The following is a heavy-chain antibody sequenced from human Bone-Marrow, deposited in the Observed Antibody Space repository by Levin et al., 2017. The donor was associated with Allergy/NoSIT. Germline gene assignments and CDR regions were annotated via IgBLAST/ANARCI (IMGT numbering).Heavy chain of an antibody. V-gene: IGHV3-53*01. Sequence: PGGSLRLSCAASGFTVGNNYMSWVRQAPGKGLEGVSNVYSGGSTHYTDSVKGRFTISRDSSKTTLYLQMNSLRAEDTAVYYCATSPTSGYWGQGTLVTVSS. CDR2: VYSGGST. J-gene: IGHJ4*02. CDR3: ATSPTSGY. CDR1: GFTVGNNY.